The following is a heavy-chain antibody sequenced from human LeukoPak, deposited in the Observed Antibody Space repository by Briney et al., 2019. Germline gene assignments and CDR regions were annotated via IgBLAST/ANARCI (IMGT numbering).Heavy chain of an antibody. CDR1: GGTFSSYA. CDR3: AREVLDEYSSSSDPDY. CDR2: IIPIFGTA. D-gene: IGHD6-6*01. J-gene: IGHJ4*02. V-gene: IGHV1-69*05. Sequence: ASVKVSCKASGGTFSSYAISWVRQAPGQGLEWMGGIIPIFGTANYAQKFQGRVTITTDESTSTAYMELSSLRSEDTAVYYCAREVLDEYSSSSDPDYWGQGTLVTVSS.